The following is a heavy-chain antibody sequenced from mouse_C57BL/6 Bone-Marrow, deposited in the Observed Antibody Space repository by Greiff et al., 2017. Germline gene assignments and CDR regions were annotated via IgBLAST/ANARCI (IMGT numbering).Heavy chain of an antibody. J-gene: IGHJ4*01. D-gene: IGHD2-13*01. CDR1: GYTFTSYW. Sequence: QVQLQQPGAELVLPGASVKLSCKASGYTFTSYWMHWVKQRPGQGLEWIGEIDPSDSYTNYNQKFKGKSTLTVDKSSSTAYMQLSSLTAEDSAVYYCASSSGVGDMDDWGQGTSGTVSS. CDR3: ASSSGVGDMDD. V-gene: IGHV1-69*01. CDR2: IDPSDSYT.